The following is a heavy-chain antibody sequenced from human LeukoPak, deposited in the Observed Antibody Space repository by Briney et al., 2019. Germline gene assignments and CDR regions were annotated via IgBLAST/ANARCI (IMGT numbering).Heavy chain of an antibody. CDR3: AKVATPYYYYYGMDV. Sequence: GRSLRLSCAASGFTFSSYGMHWVRQAPGKGLEWVAVISYDGSNKYYADSVKGRFTISRDNSKNTLYLQMNSLRAEDTAVYYCAKVATPYYYYYGMDVWGQGTTVNVSS. J-gene: IGHJ6*02. CDR2: ISYDGSNK. D-gene: IGHD3-3*02. V-gene: IGHV3-30*18. CDR1: GFTFSSYG.